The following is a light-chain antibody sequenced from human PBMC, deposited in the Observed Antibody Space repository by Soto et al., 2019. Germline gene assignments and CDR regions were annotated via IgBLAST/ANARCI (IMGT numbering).Light chain of an antibody. J-gene: IGLJ1*01. CDR1: SSDVGSYNL. CDR2: EVS. Sequence: SALTRPASVSGSPGQSITISCTGTSSDVGSYNLVSWYQQHPGKAPKLMIYEVSKRPSGVSNRFSGSKSGNTASLTISGLQAEDEADYYCCSYAGSSTFEVFGTGTKVTVL. V-gene: IGLV2-23*02. CDR3: CSYAGSSTFEV.